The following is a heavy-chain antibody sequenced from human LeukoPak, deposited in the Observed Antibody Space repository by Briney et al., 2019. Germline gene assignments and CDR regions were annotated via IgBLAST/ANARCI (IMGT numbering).Heavy chain of an antibody. CDR2: IYYSGST. CDR3: ARLVRGVTDY. Sequence: SETLSLTCTVSGGSISSYYWSWIRQPPGKGLEWIGYIYYSGSTNYNPSLKSRVTISVDTSKNQFSLKLSSVTAADTAVYYCARLVRGVTDYWGQGTLVTVSS. J-gene: IGHJ4*02. V-gene: IGHV4-59*08. D-gene: IGHD3-10*01. CDR1: GGSISSYY.